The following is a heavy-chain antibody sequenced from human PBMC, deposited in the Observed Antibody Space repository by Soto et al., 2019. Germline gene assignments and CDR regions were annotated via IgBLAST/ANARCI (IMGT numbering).Heavy chain of an antibody. CDR3: ARRSKTYGDFDY. CDR1: GGSISSSGYY. J-gene: IGHJ4*02. D-gene: IGHD4-17*01. CDR2: IYYSGST. Sequence: PSETLSLTCTVSGGSISSSGYYWGWIRQPPGKGLEWIGSIYYSGSTYYNPSLKSRVTISVDTSKNQFSLKLSSVTAADTAVYYCARRSKTYGDFDYWGQGTLVTVSS. V-gene: IGHV4-39*01.